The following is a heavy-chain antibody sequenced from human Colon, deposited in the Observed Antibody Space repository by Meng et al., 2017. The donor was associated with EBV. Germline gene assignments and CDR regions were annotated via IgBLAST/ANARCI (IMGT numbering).Heavy chain of an antibody. J-gene: IGHJ5*02. Sequence: QVQVQESGPGMVKSXXXLSLNCTVSGGSMSSGDYFWNWIHQPPGKGLEWIGYLYYSGNTYYNPSLKSRVTISIDTSKNQFSLKLSSVTAADTAVYYCARAEYYNWFDPWGQGTLVTVSA. CDR1: GGSMSSGDYF. D-gene: IGHD1-14*01. V-gene: IGHV4-30-4*01. CDR2: LYYSGNT. CDR3: ARAEYYNWFDP.